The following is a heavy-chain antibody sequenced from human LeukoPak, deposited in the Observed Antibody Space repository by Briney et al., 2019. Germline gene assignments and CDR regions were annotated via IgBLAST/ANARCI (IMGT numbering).Heavy chain of an antibody. CDR2: ISSSGSTI. CDR1: GFTFSGYE. V-gene: IGHV3-48*03. Sequence: GGSLRLSCAASGFTFSGYEMNWVRQAPGKGLEWVSYISSSGSTIYYADSVKGRFTISRDNAKNSLYLQMNSLRAEDTAVYYCARDQITMVRGVIIRGPFDYWGQGTLVTVSS. CDR3: ARDQITMVRGVIIRGPFDY. D-gene: IGHD3-10*01. J-gene: IGHJ4*02.